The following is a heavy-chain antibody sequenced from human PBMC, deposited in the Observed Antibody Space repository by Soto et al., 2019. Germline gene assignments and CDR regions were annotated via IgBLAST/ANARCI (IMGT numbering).Heavy chain of an antibody. D-gene: IGHD6-19*01. V-gene: IGHV4-34*01. CDR3: ATQGGYSSGWVLTFDY. J-gene: IGHJ4*02. CDR1: GGSFSGYY. Sequence: PSETLSLTCAVYGGSFSGYYWSWIRQPPGKGLEWIGEINHSGSTNYNPSLKSRVTISLDTSKNQFSLKLSSVTAADTGVYYCATQGGYSSGWVLTFDYWGQGTLVTVSS. CDR2: INHSGST.